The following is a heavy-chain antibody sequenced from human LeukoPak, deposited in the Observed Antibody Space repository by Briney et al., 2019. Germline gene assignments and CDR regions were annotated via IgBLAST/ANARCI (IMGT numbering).Heavy chain of an antibody. V-gene: IGHV4-59*01. D-gene: IGHD2-15*01. CDR3: ARTPPYCSGGSCYPVIYYYGMDV. CDR1: GGSISSYY. Sequence: SETLSLTCTVSGGSISSYYWSWIRQPPGKGLEWLGYIYYSGSTNYNPSLKSRVTISVDTSKNQFSLKLSSVTAADTAVYYCARTPPYCSGGSCYPVIYYYGMDVWGKGTTVTVSS. J-gene: IGHJ6*04. CDR2: IYYSGST.